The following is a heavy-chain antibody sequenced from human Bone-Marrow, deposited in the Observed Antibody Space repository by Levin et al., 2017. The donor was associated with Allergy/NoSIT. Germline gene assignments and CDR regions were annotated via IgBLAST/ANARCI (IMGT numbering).Heavy chain of an antibody. D-gene: IGHD5-12*01. CDR1: XXESGSEG. J-gene: IGHJ4*02. V-gene: IGHV3-30*18. CDR3: AKDRYSGYDYCDN. CDR2: ISNDGSNQ. Sequence: GGSLRLSXXXXXXESGSEGVYGKHQAPGKGLEWVAVISNDGSNQYYADSVKGRFTISRDNSKMMLYLQMNSLRAEDTAVYYCAKDRYSGYDYCDNWGQGTLVTVSS.